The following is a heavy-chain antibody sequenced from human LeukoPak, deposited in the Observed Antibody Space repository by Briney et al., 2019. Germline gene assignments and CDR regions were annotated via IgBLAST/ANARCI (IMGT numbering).Heavy chain of an antibody. CDR2: IKQDGSET. J-gene: IGHJ1*01. CDR1: GFTFNDYW. D-gene: IGHD4-11*01. V-gene: IGHV3-7*01. Sequence: PGGSLRLSWQASGFTFNDYWMGGVRQAPGRGREGGANIKQDGSETYYVDSVKGRFTISRDNAKNSLYLQMNSLGVDDTAVYYCGTYSINNAREFQYWGQGTLVTVPS. CDR3: GTYSINNAREFQY.